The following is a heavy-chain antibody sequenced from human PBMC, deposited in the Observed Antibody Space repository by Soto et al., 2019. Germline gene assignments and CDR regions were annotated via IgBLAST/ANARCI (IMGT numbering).Heavy chain of an antibody. CDR2: ISYDGTNK. Sequence: GGSLRPSCAASGFTFSSYGMHWVRQAPGKGLERVALISYDGTNKYYTDSVKGRFTISRDNSKNTLYLQMNSLRAEDTAVYYCAREGGVSGWYWGGDYWGQGTPVTVSS. D-gene: IGHD6-19*01. CDR3: AREGGVSGWYWGGDY. V-gene: IGHV3-30*03. CDR1: GFTFSSYG. J-gene: IGHJ4*02.